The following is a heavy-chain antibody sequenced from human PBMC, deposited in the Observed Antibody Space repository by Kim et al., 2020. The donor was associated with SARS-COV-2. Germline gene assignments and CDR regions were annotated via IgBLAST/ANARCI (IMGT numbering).Heavy chain of an antibody. CDR1: GYTFTSYY. D-gene: IGHD3-22*01. V-gene: IGHV1-46*01. CDR2: INPSGGST. Sequence: ASVKVSCKASGYTFTSYYMHWVRKAPGQGLEWMGIINPSGGSTSYAQKFQGRVTMTRDTSTSTVYMELSSLRSEDTAVYYCARGLSGTYYYDSSGYLPDYWGQGTLVTVSS. CDR3: ARGLSGTYYYDSSGYLPDY. J-gene: IGHJ4*02.